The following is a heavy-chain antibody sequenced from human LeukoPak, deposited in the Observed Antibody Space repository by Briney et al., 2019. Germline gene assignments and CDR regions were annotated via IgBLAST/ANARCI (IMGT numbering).Heavy chain of an antibody. V-gene: IGHV4-4*07. Sequence: KPSESLSLTCTVSRSSFSNNYWSWSRQPAGKALEWIGRTYTSVDTNYNPSLTTRASVSVVTPKNQFYLSLRYVTAADTAVYYCTIGGASGSLAHWGPGTLVTVSS. D-gene: IGHD6-13*01. CDR3: TIGGASGSLAH. CDR2: TYTSVDT. J-gene: IGHJ4*02. CDR1: RSSFSNNY.